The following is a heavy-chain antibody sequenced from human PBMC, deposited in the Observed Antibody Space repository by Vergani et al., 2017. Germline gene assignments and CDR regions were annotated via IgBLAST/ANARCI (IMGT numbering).Heavy chain of an antibody. Sequence: QVTLKESGPALVKPTQTLTLTCTFSGFSLTTYGMRVSWIRQPPVQALEWLARIDWDDDTYYRTSLRTRLTISKDTFKNQVALTMTNMDPVDTATYYCARTLSDSRGYYLDYWGQGTLVTVSS. V-gene: IGHV2-70*04. CDR3: ARTLSDSRGYYLDY. CDR1: GFSLTTYGMR. J-gene: IGHJ4*02. CDR2: IDWDDDT. D-gene: IGHD3-22*01.